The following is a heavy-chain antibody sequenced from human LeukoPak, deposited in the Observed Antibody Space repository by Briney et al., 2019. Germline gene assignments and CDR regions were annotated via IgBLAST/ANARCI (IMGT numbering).Heavy chain of an antibody. CDR2: IHSGESP. V-gene: IGHV4-39*07. J-gene: IGHJ5*02. D-gene: IGHD6-19*01. CDR1: GDSISSSDYY. CDR3: ARGGGVRTGSGWRPGNWFDP. Sequence: SETLSLTCTVSGDSISSSDYYWGWIRQPPGKGLEWITIIHSGESPYYSPSLESRVTMAIDTSKNQFSLKLNSVTAADTAVYYCARGGGVRTGSGWRPGNWFDPWGQGTLVIVSS.